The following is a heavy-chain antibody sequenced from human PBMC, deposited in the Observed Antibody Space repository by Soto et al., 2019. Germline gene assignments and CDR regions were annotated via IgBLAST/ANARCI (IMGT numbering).Heavy chain of an antibody. V-gene: IGHV1-46*01. CDR2: INPSGGST. CDR3: ARDRHGSSTGCPEGCWFDP. J-gene: IGHJ5*02. Sequence: GASVKVSCKASGYTFTSYYMHWVRQAPGQGLEWMGIINPSGGSTSYAQKFQGRVTMTRDTSTSTVYMELSSLRSEDTAVYYCARDRHGSSTGCPEGCWFDPWGQGTLVTVSS. CDR1: GYTFTSYY. D-gene: IGHD2-2*01.